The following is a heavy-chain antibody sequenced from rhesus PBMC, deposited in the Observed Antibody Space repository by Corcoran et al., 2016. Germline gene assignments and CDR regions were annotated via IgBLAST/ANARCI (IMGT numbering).Heavy chain of an antibody. V-gene: IGHV4-80*01. J-gene: IGHJ4*01. CDR1: GASFRSNL. CDR2: INGNCEST. Sequence: QVPLQESGPGLVKPSEPLSLTCTVSGASFRSNLWRWIRQPPGKGLEWIGEINGNCESTNYNPSLKSRVTFSKDASKNQFSLKLSSVTAADTAVYYCARNGDYYFDYWGQGVLVTVSS. D-gene: IGHD7-45*01. CDR3: ARNGDYYFDY.